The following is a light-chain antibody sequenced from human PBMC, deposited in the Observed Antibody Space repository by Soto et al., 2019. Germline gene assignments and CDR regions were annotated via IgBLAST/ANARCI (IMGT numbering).Light chain of an antibody. CDR1: QSVRDSY. V-gene: IGKV3-20*01. CDR3: QQYGSLFT. J-gene: IGKJ2*01. CDR2: GVS. Sequence: IVLTQSPGTLSLSPGERATLSCRASQSVRDSYLAWYQQKPGQAPRLLMYGVSFRAAGIPDRFSGSGSGTDFTLTISRLEPEDFAVYCCQQYGSLFTFGQGTKLEI.